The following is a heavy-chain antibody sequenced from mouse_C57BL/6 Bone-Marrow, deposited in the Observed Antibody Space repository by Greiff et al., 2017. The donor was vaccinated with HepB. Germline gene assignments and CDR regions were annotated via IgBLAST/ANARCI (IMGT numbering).Heavy chain of an antibody. J-gene: IGHJ3*01. CDR1: GFTFSDYY. CDR2: ISNGGGST. Sequence: EVKLMESGGGLVQPGGSLKLSCAASGFTFSDYYMYWVRQTPEKRLEWVAYISNGGGSTYYPDTVKGRFTISRDNAKNTLYLQMSRLKSEDTAMYYCARPFYGNSWFAYWGQGTLVTVSA. D-gene: IGHD2-1*01. V-gene: IGHV5-12*01. CDR3: ARPFYGNSWFAY.